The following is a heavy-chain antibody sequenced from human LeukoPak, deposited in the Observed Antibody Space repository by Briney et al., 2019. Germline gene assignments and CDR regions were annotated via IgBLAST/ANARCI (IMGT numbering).Heavy chain of an antibody. CDR2: IDPHSGGR. Sequence: GASVKVSCKPSGYTFAGYYIHWVRQAPGQGLEWMGWIDPHSGGRSFAQKFQGRVTMTKDTSLTTAYMELTSLTSDDTAVYYCAKASNNRSHSWFDPWGQGTLVTVSS. CDR1: GYTFAGYY. D-gene: IGHD1-14*01. J-gene: IGHJ5*02. V-gene: IGHV1-2*02. CDR3: AKASNNRSHSWFDP.